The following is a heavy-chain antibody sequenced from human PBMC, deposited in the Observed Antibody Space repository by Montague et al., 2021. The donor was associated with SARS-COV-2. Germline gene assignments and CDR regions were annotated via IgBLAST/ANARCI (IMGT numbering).Heavy chain of an antibody. V-gene: IGHV4-59*11. CDR2: FDHSGDT. J-gene: IGHJ2*01. D-gene: IGHD3-16*01. CDR1: GGSISGHY. Sequence: SETLSLTCSVSGGSISGHYWSWIRQPPGKGLEWIVNFDHSGDTKYNPSLKSQATISVDTSKNQFALRLHSVTAADTAVYYCAREFRIELWQTNWYFGLWGRGTLVTASS. CDR3: AREFRIELWQTNWYFGL.